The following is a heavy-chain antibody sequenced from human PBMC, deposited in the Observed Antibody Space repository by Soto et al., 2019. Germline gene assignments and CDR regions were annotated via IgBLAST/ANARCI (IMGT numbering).Heavy chain of an antibody. CDR1: GFTFSSSA. Sequence: PGGSLRLSCAASGFTFSSSAMNWVRKAQGKGVEWVSAISGSGGSTYYADPAKGRFTISRENTKNTLYLQMNSLRAEDTAVYDLSKLLRAAPAADWFDPWGQGTLVTVSS. V-gene: IGHV3-23*01. D-gene: IGHD2-2*01. J-gene: IGHJ5*02. CDR2: ISGSGGST. CDR3: SKLLRAAPAADWFDP.